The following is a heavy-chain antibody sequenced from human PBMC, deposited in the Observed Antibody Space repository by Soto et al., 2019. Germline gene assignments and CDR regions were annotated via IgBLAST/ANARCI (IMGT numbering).Heavy chain of an antibody. CDR1: GFSFSTYA. Sequence: GGSLRLSCAASGFSFSTYAMSWVRQAPGKGLEWVSGISVSGGNTYYTDSVKGRFTISRDNSRNTLYLQMNNLRAEDTAVYYCAEGGEWSFKFVYWGQGTLVTVSS. J-gene: IGHJ4*02. CDR3: AEGGEWSFKFVY. CDR2: ISVSGGNT. D-gene: IGHD3-3*01. V-gene: IGHV3-23*01.